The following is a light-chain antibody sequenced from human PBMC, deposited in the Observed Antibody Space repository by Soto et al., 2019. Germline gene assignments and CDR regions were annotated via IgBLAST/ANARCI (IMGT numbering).Light chain of an antibody. V-gene: IGKV3-15*01. Sequence: VLTQAPDTLSVSPGERATLSCRASQAINNNVAWYQLKDGQVPRLLIYGASTRAADVPARFSGGGSGTELTLTISSLQSEDFAEYHCQQYNNWPQTFGQGTKVEIK. CDR3: QQYNNWPQT. CDR2: GAS. CDR1: QAINNN. J-gene: IGKJ1*01.